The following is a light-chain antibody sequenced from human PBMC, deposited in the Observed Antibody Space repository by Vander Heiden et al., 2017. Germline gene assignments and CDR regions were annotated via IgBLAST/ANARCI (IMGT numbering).Light chain of an antibody. V-gene: IGKV3-20*01. CDR2: DVS. J-gene: IGKJ1*01. CDR3: QQYASSRT. Sequence: VLTPSPGPLSLSPGERATLSSRASRSVSSRFLAWYQQKPGQAPRLLVYDVSTRATGIPDRFSGSGSGTDFTLTIRRLEPEDSAVYYCQQYASSRTFGQGTKVEI. CDR1: RSVSSRF.